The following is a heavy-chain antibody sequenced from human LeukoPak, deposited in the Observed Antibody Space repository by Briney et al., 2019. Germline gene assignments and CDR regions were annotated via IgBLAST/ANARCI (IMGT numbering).Heavy chain of an antibody. D-gene: IGHD3-22*01. Sequence: ASVKVSCKASGYTFTSYGISWVRQAPGQGLEWMGWISAYNGNTNYAQKLQGRVTMTTDTSTSTAYMELRSLRSDDTAVYYCARELRSGLTMIVVVMDYWGQGTLVTVSS. CDR2: ISAYNGNT. J-gene: IGHJ4*02. CDR3: ARELRSGLTMIVVVMDY. V-gene: IGHV1-18*01. CDR1: GYTFTSYG.